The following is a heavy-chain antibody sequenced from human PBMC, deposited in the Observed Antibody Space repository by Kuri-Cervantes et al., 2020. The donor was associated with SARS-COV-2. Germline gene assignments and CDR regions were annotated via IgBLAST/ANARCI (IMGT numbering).Heavy chain of an antibody. Sequence: GSLRLSCTVSGGSISSYYWSWIRQPAGKGLEWIGRIYTSGSTNYNPSLKSRVTMSVDTSKNQFSLKLSSVTAADTAVYYCARDPGVHLTGDSYYCYYYMDVWGKGTTVTVSS. D-gene: IGHD1-20*01. V-gene: IGHV4-4*07. J-gene: IGHJ6*03. CDR1: GGSISSYY. CDR3: ARDPGVHLTGDSYYCYYYMDV. CDR2: IYTSGST.